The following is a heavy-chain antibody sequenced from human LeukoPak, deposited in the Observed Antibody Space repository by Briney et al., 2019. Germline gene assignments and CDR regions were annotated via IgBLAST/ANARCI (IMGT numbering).Heavy chain of an antibody. CDR2: TYFRGTP. Sequence: PSETLSLTCNVSGGPISDFYWSWIRQPPGKGPEWIGYTYFRGTPNYNPSFKSRVTISVDTSKNQSSLRLSSVTAADTAVYYCARDRFYDNSGFRRLDFWGQGVLVTVSS. CDR1: GGPISDFY. V-gene: IGHV4-59*01. CDR3: ARDRFYDNSGFRRLDF. J-gene: IGHJ4*02. D-gene: IGHD3-22*01.